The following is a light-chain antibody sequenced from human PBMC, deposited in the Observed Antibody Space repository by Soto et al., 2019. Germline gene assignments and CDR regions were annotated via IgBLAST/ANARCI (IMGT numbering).Light chain of an antibody. J-gene: IGLJ1*01. V-gene: IGLV1-51*01. CDR1: SSNIGNNY. CDR2: DNN. Sequence: QSVLAQPPSVSAAPGQKVTIACSGSSSNIGNNYVSWYQQLPGTASKLLIYDNNKRPSGIPDRFSGSKSGTSATLGITGLQTGDEADYYCATRDSSLSAYVFGTGTNVTVL. CDR3: ATRDSSLSAYV.